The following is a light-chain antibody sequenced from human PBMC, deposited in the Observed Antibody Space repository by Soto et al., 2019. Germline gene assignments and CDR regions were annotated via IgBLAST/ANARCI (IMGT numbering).Light chain of an antibody. CDR1: QSISSY. CDR2: DAS. J-gene: IGKJ4*02. V-gene: IGKV3D-11*02. Sequence: EIALTQSPAALSLSPGERATLSCMASQSISSYLVWYQQKPGQAPRLLIYDASNRATGVPIRFSGSGPGTDFTLTISSLQPDDFAVYYCQQYGNSPRTFGEGTKVDIK. CDR3: QQYGNSPRT.